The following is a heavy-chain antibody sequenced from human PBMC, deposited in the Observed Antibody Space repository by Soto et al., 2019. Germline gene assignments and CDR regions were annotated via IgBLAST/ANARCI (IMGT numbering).Heavy chain of an antibody. CDR3: ARVYYDSSGYQNFDY. V-gene: IGHV3-30-3*01. J-gene: IGHJ4*02. Sequence: QVQLVESGGGVVQPGGSLRLSCAASGFAFSSYAMHWVRQAPGKGLEWVAVISYDGSNKYYADSVKGRFTISRDNSKNTLYLQMTSLRAEDTAVCYCARVYYDSSGYQNFDYWGQGTLVTVSS. CDR2: ISYDGSNK. D-gene: IGHD3-22*01. CDR1: GFAFSSYA.